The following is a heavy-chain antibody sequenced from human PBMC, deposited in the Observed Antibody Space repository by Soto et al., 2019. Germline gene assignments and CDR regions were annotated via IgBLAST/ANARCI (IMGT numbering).Heavy chain of an antibody. CDR1: GGTFSSYA. CDR2: IIPIFGTA. D-gene: IGHD6-13*01. Sequence: QVQLVQSGAEVKKPGSSVKVSCKASGGTFSSYAISWVRQAPGQGLEWMGGIIPIFGTANYAQKFQGRVTITADESTGTAYMELSSLRSEDTAVYYCARGVAAAGTAYFDYWGQGTLVTVSS. CDR3: ARGVAAAGTAYFDY. J-gene: IGHJ4*02. V-gene: IGHV1-69*12.